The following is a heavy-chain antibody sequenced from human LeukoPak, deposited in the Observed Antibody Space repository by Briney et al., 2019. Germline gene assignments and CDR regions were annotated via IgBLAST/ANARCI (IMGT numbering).Heavy chain of an antibody. V-gene: IGHV3-23*01. CDR1: GFTFSSYT. CDR2: ISDPHSGSET. D-gene: IGHD5-12*01. Sequence: PGGSLRLSCAASGFTFSSYTMNWVRQALGQGLEWVSTISDPHSGSETHYADFVQGRFTISRDDSQNMVYLQMDSLRAEDTAVYYCTTRLRNHFDYWGQGTQVTVSS. J-gene: IGHJ4*02. CDR3: TTRLRNHFDY.